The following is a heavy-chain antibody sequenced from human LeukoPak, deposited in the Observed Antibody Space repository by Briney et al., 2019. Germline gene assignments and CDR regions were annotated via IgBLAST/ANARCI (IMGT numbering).Heavy chain of an antibody. CDR3: AKDAWEVGATSEIDH. J-gene: IGHJ4*02. D-gene: IGHD1-26*01. CDR1: GFIFSSYG. Sequence: GGSLRLSCATSGFIFSSYGLHWVRQAPGQALDWVAFIRYDGSDKYYADSVKGRFTISRDNSKNKVYLQMNSLRAEDTAVYYCAKDAWEVGATSEIDHWGQGTLVTVSS. V-gene: IGHV3-30*02. CDR2: IRYDGSDK.